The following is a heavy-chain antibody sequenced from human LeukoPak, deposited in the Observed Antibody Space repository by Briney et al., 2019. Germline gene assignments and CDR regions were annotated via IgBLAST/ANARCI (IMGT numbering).Heavy chain of an antibody. J-gene: IGHJ4*02. Sequence: GGSLRLSCAASGFTFSSYSMNWVRQAPGKGLEWVSSISSSSSYIYYADSVKGRFTISRDNAKNSLYLQINSLRAEDTAVYYCARDLSAAGIPDYWGQGTLVTVSS. CDR2: ISSSSSYI. D-gene: IGHD6-13*01. V-gene: IGHV3-21*01. CDR3: ARDLSAAGIPDY. CDR1: GFTFSSYS.